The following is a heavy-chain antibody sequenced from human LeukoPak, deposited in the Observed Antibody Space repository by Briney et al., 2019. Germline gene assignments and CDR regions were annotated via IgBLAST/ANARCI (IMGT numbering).Heavy chain of an antibody. J-gene: IGHJ4*02. V-gene: IGHV3-23*01. CDR2: ISGSGSGSST. D-gene: IGHD5-24*01. CDR3: AKSGYNRFDY. Sequence: GGSLRLSCAASGFTFSSSAMSWVRQAPGKGLEWVSTISGSGSGSSTYYADSVKGRFTISRDNSKNTLYLQMNSLRAEDAAVYYCAKSGYNRFDYWGQGTLVTVSS. CDR1: GFTFSSSA.